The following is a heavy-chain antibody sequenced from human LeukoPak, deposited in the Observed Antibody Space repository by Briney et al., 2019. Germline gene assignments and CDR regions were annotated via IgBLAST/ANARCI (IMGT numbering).Heavy chain of an antibody. D-gene: IGHD3-22*01. CDR1: GYTSTSYD. CDR3: ARGGLGVYDKLNFDL. V-gene: IGHV1-8*01. CDR2: MNPNSGNT. J-gene: IGHJ2*01. Sequence: ASVKVSCKASGYTSTSYDINWVRQATGQGLEWMGWMNPNSGNTGYAQKLQGRVTMTRNTSISTAYMELSSLRSEDTAVYYCARGGLGVYDKLNFDLWGRGTLVTVSS.